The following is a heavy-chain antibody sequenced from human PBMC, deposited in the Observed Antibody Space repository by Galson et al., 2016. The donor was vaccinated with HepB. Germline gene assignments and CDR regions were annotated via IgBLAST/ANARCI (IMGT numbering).Heavy chain of an antibody. CDR1: GGTVGSGNYY. Sequence: ETLSLTCSVSGGTVGSGNYYWTWIRQPPGKGLEWIGYVYKRGTTVYNPSLKSRVTISVDTSKNLVSLNLTPITAADTAVYFCAREGAMIRRVLTPLDYWGRGILVSVSS. CDR3: AREGAMIRRVLTPLDY. D-gene: IGHD3-10*01. CDR2: VYKRGTT. J-gene: IGHJ4*02. V-gene: IGHV4-61*01.